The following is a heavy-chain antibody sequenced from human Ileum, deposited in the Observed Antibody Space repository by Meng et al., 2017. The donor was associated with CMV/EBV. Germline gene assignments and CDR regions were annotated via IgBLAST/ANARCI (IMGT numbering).Heavy chain of an antibody. V-gene: IGHV3-23*01. CDR2: ITGSGSLR. J-gene: IGHJ4*02. CDR1: SIYA. CDR3: AKDGIFFDESTHMYHLEK. Sequence: SIYARAWVRQAPGKGLEWVGGITGSGSLRQYTDSVGGRFTIARETSKNTLYLHMHGLRVEDTAVYYCAKDGIFFDESTHMYHLEKWGQGTLVTVSS. D-gene: IGHD3-3*02.